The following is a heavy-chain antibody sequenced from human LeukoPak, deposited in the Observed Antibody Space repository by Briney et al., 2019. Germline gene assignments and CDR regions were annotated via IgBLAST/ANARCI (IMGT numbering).Heavy chain of an antibody. V-gene: IGHV1-2*02. D-gene: IGHD3-3*01. CDR2: INTKSGRT. CDR3: ARADFIDAGPYLIGP. Sequence: ASVRVSCKTSGYSFTDYYIHWVRQAPGQGLEWMGWINTKSGRTSSARKFQGRVPMTRDPSITTVYMDMAWLPSDDTAIYFCARADFIDAGPYLIGPWGQGTLVTVSS. CDR1: GYSFTDYY. J-gene: IGHJ5*02.